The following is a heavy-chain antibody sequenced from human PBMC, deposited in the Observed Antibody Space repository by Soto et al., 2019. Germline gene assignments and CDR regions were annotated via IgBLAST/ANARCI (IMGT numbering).Heavy chain of an antibody. Sequence: SETLSLTCAVYGGSFSGYYWGWIRQPPGKGLEWIGNIHYSGSTYYDSSLKSRVTISVDTSKNQFSLKLSSVTAADTAVYYCARDPVGARAEGAFDIWGQGTMVTVSS. CDR3: ARDPVGARAEGAFDI. J-gene: IGHJ3*02. D-gene: IGHD1-26*01. CDR1: GGSFSGYY. V-gene: IGHV4-34*01. CDR2: IHYSGST.